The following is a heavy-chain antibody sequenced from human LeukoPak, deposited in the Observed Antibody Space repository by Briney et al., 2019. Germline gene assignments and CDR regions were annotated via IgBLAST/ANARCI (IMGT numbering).Heavy chain of an antibody. V-gene: IGHV3-21*01. CDR2: IDYDSSHI. CDR1: GFTFSANW. J-gene: IGHJ4*02. D-gene: IGHD3-9*01. CDR3: ARDPLRYLRVGHYDY. Sequence: GGSLRLPCETSGFTFSANWMHWVRRAPGKGLEWVSSIDYDSSHIYYAASVRGRFTISRDNARNSVYLQMNSLRVEDTAVYYCARDPLRYLRVGHYDYWGQGTLVAVSS.